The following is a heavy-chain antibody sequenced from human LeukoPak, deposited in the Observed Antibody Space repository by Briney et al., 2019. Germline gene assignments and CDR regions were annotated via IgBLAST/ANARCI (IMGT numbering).Heavy chain of an antibody. CDR2: IYYSGST. J-gene: IGHJ4*02. V-gene: IGHV4-59*02. CDR1: GGSVCTYY. CDR3: ASASGYCSGGNCYSAFDY. Sequence: PSGTLSLTCTVSGGSVCTYYWNWIRQPPGKGLGWIGHIYYSGSTNYNPSLKSRLTISVGTSTTPFAMKLSSVTAADTAVYYWASASGYCSGGNCYSAFDYWGQGTLVTVSS. D-gene: IGHD2-15*01.